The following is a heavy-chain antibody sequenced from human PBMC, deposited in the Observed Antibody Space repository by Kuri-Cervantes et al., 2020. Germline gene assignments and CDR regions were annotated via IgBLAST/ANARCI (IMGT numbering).Heavy chain of an antibody. CDR2: ISYDGSNK. D-gene: IGHD5-24*01. CDR3: ARDVVDDY. CDR1: GFTFSSYA. Sequence: GGSLRLSCAASGFTFSSYAMHWVRQAPGKGLEWVAVISYDGSNKYYADPVKGRFTISRDNSKNTLYLQMNSLRAEDTAVYYCARDVVDDYWGQGTLVTVSS. J-gene: IGHJ4*02. V-gene: IGHV3-30-3*01.